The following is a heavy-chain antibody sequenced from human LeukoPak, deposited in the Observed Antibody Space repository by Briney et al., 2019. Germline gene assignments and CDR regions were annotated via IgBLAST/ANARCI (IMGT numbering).Heavy chain of an antibody. CDR3: ARGIVVVPAAIREGYYFDY. Sequence: SETLSLTCTVSGGSISSYYWSWIRQPAGKGLEWIGRIYTSGSTNYNPSLKGRVTMSVDTSKNQFSLKLSSVTAADTAVYYCARGIVVVPAAIREGYYFDYWGQGTLVTVSS. V-gene: IGHV4-4*07. J-gene: IGHJ4*02. CDR1: GGSISSYY. D-gene: IGHD2-2*01. CDR2: IYTSGST.